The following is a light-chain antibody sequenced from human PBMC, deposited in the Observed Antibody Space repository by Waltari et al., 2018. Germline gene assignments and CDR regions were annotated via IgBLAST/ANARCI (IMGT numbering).Light chain of an antibody. CDR2: WAS. V-gene: IGKV4-1*01. CDR1: QSVLYSPNNKNY. J-gene: IGKJ5*01. Sequence: DIVMTQSPDSLAVSLGERSPINCKSSQSVLYSPNNKNYLAWYQQKPGQPPKLLIYWASTRESGVPDRFSGSGSGTDFTLTISSLQAEDVAVYYCQQYYSTPITFGQGTRLEIK. CDR3: QQYYSTPIT.